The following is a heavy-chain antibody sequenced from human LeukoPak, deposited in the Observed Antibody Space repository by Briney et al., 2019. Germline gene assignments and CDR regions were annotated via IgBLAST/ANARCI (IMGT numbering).Heavy chain of an antibody. CDR1: GGSISSSSYY. Sequence: SETLSLTCTVSGGSISSSSYYWGWVRQPPGKGLEWIGEINHSGSTNYNPSLKSRVTISVDTSKNQFSLKLSSVIAADTAVYYCARRADIVVLYWFDPWGQGTLVTVSS. V-gene: IGHV4-39*07. CDR3: ARRADIVVLYWFDP. J-gene: IGHJ5*02. CDR2: INHSGST. D-gene: IGHD2-15*01.